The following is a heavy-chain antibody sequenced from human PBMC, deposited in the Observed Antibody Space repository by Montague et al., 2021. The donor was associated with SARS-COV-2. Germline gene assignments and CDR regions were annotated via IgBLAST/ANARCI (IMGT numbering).Heavy chain of an antibody. CDR3: ARDVRYYDFWSGRAQTSPDY. D-gene: IGHD3-3*01. V-gene: IGHV4-38-2*02. Sequence: SETLSLTCTVSGYSISSGYYWGWIRQPPGKGLEWIGSIYHSGSTYYNPSLKSRVTISVDTSKNQFPLKLSPVTAADTAVYYCARDVRYYDFWSGRAQTSPDYWGQGTLVTVSS. J-gene: IGHJ4*02. CDR2: IYHSGST. CDR1: GYSISSGYY.